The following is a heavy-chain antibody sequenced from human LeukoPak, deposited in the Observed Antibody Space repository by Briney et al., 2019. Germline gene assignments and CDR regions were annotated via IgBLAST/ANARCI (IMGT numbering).Heavy chain of an antibody. CDR2: ISAYNGNT. CDR1: GYTFTSYG. D-gene: IGHD6-19*01. V-gene: IGHV1-18*01. J-gene: IGHJ5*02. CDR3: AAVAGPRGWFDP. Sequence: GASVKVSCKASGYTFTSYGISWVRQAPGQGLEWMGWISAYNGNTNYAQKLQGRVTMTTDTSTSTAYMELRSLRSEATAVYYCAAVAGPRGWFDPWGQGTLVTVSS.